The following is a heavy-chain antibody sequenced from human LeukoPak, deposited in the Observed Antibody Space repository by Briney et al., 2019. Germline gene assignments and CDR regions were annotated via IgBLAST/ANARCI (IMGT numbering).Heavy chain of an antibody. CDR3: ARGVGGRYFDWTIGRVAFDY. D-gene: IGHD3-9*01. J-gene: IGHJ4*02. Sequence: PSETLSLTCTVSGGSISSSSYYWGWIRQPPGKGLEWIGSIYYSGSTYYNPSLKSRVTISVDTSKNQFSLKLSSVTAADTAVYYCARGVGGRYFDWTIGRVAFDYWGQGTLVTVSS. CDR2: IYYSGST. CDR1: GGSISSSSYY. V-gene: IGHV4-39*07.